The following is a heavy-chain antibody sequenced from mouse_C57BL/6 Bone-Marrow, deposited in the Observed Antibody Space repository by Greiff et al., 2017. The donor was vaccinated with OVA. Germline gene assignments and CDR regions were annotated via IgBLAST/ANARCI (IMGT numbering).Heavy chain of an antibody. CDR1: GYTFTSYD. D-gene: IGHD1-1*01. CDR3: ARGRLLRGAMDY. Sequence: VKLQESGPELVKPGASVKLSCKASGYTFTSYDINWVKQRPGQGLEWIGWIYPRDGSTQYNEKLKGKATLTVDPSSSTAYMERHSLTSEDSAVYFCARGRLLRGAMDYWGQGTSVTVSS. CDR2: IYPRDGST. J-gene: IGHJ4*01. V-gene: IGHV1-85*01.